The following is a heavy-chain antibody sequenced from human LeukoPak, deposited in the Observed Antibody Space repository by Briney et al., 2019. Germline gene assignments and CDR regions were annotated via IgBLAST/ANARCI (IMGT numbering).Heavy chain of an antibody. J-gene: IGHJ2*01. CDR1: GGSISSGSYY. CDR3: ARAILTASGFVWHFDL. Sequence: SETLSLTCTVSGGSISSGSYYWTWIRQYPGKGLVWIGYTHYSGSGYNNPSLKSRVTISVDTSKSQFALKLNSVTATDTAVYFSARAILTASGFVWHFDLWGRGTLVTVSS. V-gene: IGHV4-31*03. CDR2: THYSGSG. D-gene: IGHD3-3*01.